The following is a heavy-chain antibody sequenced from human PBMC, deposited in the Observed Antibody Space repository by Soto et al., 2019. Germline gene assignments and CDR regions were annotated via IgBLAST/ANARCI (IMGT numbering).Heavy chain of an antibody. J-gene: IGHJ6*02. CDR1: GGSIRSYY. V-gene: IGHV4-4*07. CDR2: IYTSGST. D-gene: IGHD1-26*01. Sequence: SETLSLTCNVSGGSIRSYYWSWVRQPAGKALEWIGRIYTSGSTNYNPSLRSRVSISVDTSKDQFSLTVTSVTAADTAVYYCAREGASGFGMDVWGPGTTVTVSS. CDR3: AREGASGFGMDV.